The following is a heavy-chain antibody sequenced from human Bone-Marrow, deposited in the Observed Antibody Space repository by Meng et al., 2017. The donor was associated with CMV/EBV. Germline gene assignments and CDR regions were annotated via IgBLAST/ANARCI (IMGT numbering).Heavy chain of an antibody. CDR3: ARVTSYSIGWYPDY. Sequence: QWQLQEQGPGLVKPSQTLSLTFTVSGGSISSGSYYWSWIRQPAGKGLEWIGRIYTSGNTNYNPSLKSRVTISVDTSKNQFSLKLSSVTAADTAVYYCARVTSYSIGWYPDYWGQGTLVTVSS. CDR1: GGSISSGSYY. J-gene: IGHJ4*02. V-gene: IGHV4-61*02. D-gene: IGHD6-19*01. CDR2: IYTSGNT.